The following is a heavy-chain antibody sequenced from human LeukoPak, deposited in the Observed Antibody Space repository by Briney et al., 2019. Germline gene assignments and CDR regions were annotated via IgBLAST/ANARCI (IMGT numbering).Heavy chain of an antibody. J-gene: IGHJ1*01. CDR2: INPNSGGT. CDR1: GDTFTGDY. CDR3: ARVRRIAAAGAEYFQH. D-gene: IGHD6-13*01. Sequence: ASVKVSCKASGDTFTGDYMYWVRQAPGQGLEWMGWINPNSGGTNYAQKFQGRVTMTTDTSTSTAYMELRSLRSDDTAVYYCARVRRIAAAGAEYFQHWGQGTLVTVSS. V-gene: IGHV1-2*02.